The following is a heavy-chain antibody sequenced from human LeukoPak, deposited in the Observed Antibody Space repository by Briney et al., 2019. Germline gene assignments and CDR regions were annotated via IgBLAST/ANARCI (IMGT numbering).Heavy chain of an antibody. CDR1: GYSFSTYW. CDR3: ARVPCTGGSCSRTFDY. J-gene: IGHJ4*02. Sequence: GESLKISCKGSGYSFSTYWIGWVRQMPGKGLEWMGLINAAGSDTRYSPSFQGQVLISVDKSISTAYLQWGNLKATDTAFYYCARVPCTGGSCSRTFDYWGQGTLVIVSS. V-gene: IGHV5-51*01. CDR2: INAAGSDT. D-gene: IGHD2-8*02.